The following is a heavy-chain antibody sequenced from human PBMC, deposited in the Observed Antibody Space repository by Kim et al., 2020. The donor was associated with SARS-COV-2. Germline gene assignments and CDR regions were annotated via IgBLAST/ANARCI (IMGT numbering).Heavy chain of an antibody. D-gene: IGHD6-19*01. Sequence: GGSLRLSCAASGFTFSSYSMNWVRQAPGKGLEWVSYICSTGSTIYYADSVKGRFTISRDNAKNSLYLQMNSLRDEDTAIYYCARDREEYSSGWYWFDPWGQGTLVTVSS. CDR2: ICSTGSTI. CDR3: ARDREEYSSGWYWFDP. V-gene: IGHV3-48*02. J-gene: IGHJ5*02. CDR1: GFTFSSYS.